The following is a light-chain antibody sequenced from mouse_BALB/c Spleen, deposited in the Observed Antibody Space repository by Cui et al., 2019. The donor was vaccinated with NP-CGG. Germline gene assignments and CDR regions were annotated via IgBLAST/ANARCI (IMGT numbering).Light chain of an antibody. CDR2: GTN. J-gene: IGLJ1*01. Sequence: QAVVTQESALTTSPGETVTLTCRSSTGTVTTSNYANWFQEKPDHLFTGLIGGTNNRAPGVPARFSGSLIGDKAALTITGAQTEDEAMYFCALWYSNHWVFGGGTKLTVL. CDR1: TGTVTTSNY. CDR3: ALWYSNHWV. V-gene: IGLV1*01.